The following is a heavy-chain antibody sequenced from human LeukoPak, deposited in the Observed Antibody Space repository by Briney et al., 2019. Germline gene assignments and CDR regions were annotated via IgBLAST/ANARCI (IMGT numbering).Heavy chain of an antibody. D-gene: IGHD4-17*01. J-gene: IGHJ4*02. CDR1: SGSISSSNW. CDR2: IYHSGST. Sequence: SGTLSLTCAVSSGSISSSNWWSWVRQPPGKGLEWIGEIYHSGSTNYNPSLKSRVTISIDKSKNQFSLKMSSVTAADTAVYYCGAGDSYYFDYWGQGTLITVSS. CDR3: GAGDSYYFDY. V-gene: IGHV4-4*02.